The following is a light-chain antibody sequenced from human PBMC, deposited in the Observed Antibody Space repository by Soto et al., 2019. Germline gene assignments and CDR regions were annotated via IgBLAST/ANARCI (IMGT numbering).Light chain of an antibody. J-gene: IGLJ3*02. CDR3: SSYTSGSTWV. CDR1: SCDVGAYDY. V-gene: IGLV2-14*01. Sequence: QSALTQPASVSGSPGQSITICCTGTSCDVGAYDYVSWYQQHPGKARKRMIYDVSNRPSGVSNRFSGSKSGNTASLTSSGLQAEDEGDYYCSSYTSGSTWVFGGGNKLTVL. CDR2: DVS.